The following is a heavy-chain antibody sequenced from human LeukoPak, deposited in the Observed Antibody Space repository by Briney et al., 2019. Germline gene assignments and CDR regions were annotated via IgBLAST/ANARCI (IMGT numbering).Heavy chain of an antibody. Sequence: ASVKVSCKAPGYTFTTYGISWVRQAPGQGLEWMGWISAYNGNTNYAQKFQGRVTMTTDTSTSTAYMELRSLRSDDTAVYYCARGDYYDSSGYYYPDAFDIWGQGTMVTVSS. D-gene: IGHD3-22*01. J-gene: IGHJ3*02. V-gene: IGHV1-18*01. CDR3: ARGDYYDSSGYYYPDAFDI. CDR1: GYTFTTYG. CDR2: ISAYNGNT.